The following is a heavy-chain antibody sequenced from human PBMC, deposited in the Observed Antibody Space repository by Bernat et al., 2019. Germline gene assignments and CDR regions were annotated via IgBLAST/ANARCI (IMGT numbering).Heavy chain of an antibody. Sequence: QAQMVESGGGVVQPGRSLRISCAASGFTFSSYVMHWVRQAPGKGLEWVAVIGSDESIRSYADTVKGRFTISRDNSKNTLYLEMNGLRAEDTAVYYCSTDGGSSGRVEWFDPWGQGTLVTVSS. J-gene: IGHJ5*02. CDR2: IGSDESIR. V-gene: IGHV3-30-3*01. CDR3: STDGGSSGRVEWFDP. CDR1: GFTFSSYV. D-gene: IGHD6-25*01.